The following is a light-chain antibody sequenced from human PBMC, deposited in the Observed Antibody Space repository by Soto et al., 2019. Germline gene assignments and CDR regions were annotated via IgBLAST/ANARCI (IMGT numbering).Light chain of an antibody. V-gene: IGKV3-20*01. CDR1: QSVSSNY. CDR2: DVS. CDR3: QQDCSSPT. J-gene: IGKJ1*01. Sequence: EIVLTQYPGTLSLSPGERATLSCRSSQSVSSNYLAWYQQKPDQSPRLFIYDVSGRATGLPDSFSGSGSGTDCTLTIGKLDPEDFAVYYCQQDCSSPTFGQGSQVEIK.